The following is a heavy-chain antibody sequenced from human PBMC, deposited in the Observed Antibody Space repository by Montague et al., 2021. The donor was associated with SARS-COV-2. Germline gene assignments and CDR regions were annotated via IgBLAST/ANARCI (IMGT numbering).Heavy chain of an antibody. CDR2: INHSGST. V-gene: IGHV4-34*01. J-gene: IGHJ6*02. D-gene: IGHD5-24*01. CDR1: GGSFSGYY. Sequence: SETLSLTCAVYGGSFSGYYWTWIRQSPRKGLEWIGEINHSGSTNYNPSLKSRVTISVDTSKNQFSLKLGSVTAADTAVYYCACGEMTTRGLIYYYGMDVWGQGTTVTVSS. CDR3: ACGEMTTRGLIYYYGMDV.